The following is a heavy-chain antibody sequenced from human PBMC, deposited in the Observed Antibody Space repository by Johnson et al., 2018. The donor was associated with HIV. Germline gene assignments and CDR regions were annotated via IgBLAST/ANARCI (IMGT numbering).Heavy chain of an antibody. Sequence: LSCAASGFTFSSYWMSWVRQAPGKGLEWVANIKQDGSEKYYVDSVKGRFTISRDNAKNSLYLQMNSLRAEDTAVYYCARDSGSYQGAFDIWGQWRLVTVSS. V-gene: IGHV3-7*01. CDR2: IKQDGSEK. J-gene: IGHJ3*02. D-gene: IGHD1-26*01. CDR1: GFTFSSYW. CDR3: ARDSGSYQGAFDI.